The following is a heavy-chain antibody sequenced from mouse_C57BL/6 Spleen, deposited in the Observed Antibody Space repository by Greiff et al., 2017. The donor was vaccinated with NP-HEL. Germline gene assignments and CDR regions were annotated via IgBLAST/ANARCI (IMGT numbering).Heavy chain of an antibody. CDR3: AREGEPVYYGNYGGAMDY. J-gene: IGHJ4*01. Sequence: VQGVESGAELVRPGTSVKVSCKASGYAFTNYLIEWVKQRPGQGLEWIGVINPGSGGTNYNEKFKGKATLTADKSSSTAYMQLSSLTSEDSAVYFCAREGEPVYYGNYGGAMDYWGQGTSVTVSS. CDR1: GYAFTNYL. CDR2: INPGSGGT. D-gene: IGHD2-1*01. V-gene: IGHV1-54*01.